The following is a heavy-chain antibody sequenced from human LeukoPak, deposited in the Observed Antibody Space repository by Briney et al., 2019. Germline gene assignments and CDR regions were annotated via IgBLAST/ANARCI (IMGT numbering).Heavy chain of an antibody. D-gene: IGHD2-15*01. CDR1: GYTFTSYA. Sequence: ASVKVSCKSSGYTFTSYAMHWVRQAPGQRLEWMGWINAGNGNTKYSQKFQGRVTITRDTSASTAYMELSSLRSEDTAVYYCARGGGGSCYDYWGQGTLVTVSS. J-gene: IGHJ4*02. V-gene: IGHV1-3*01. CDR3: ARGGGGSCYDY. CDR2: INAGNGNT.